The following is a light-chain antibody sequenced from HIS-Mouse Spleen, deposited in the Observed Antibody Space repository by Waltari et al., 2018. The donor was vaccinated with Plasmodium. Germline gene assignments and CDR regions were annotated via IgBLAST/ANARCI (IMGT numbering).Light chain of an antibody. CDR1: QGISSA. Sequence: AIQVTKAASSMSASGGSVVPGTCRASQGISSALAWYQQKPGKAPKLLIYDASSLESGVPSRFSGSGSGTDFTLTISSLQPEDFATYYCQQFNSYPQGTFGQGTRLEIK. CDR2: DAS. J-gene: IGKJ5*01. V-gene: IGKV1-13*02. CDR3: QQFNSYPQGT.